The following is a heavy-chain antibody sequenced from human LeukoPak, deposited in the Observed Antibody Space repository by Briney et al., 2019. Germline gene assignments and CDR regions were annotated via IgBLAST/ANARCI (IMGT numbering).Heavy chain of an antibody. CDR3: ASKRITMVRGVIRYYYGMDV. CDR1: GFTFSSYA. V-gene: IGHV3-23*01. CDR2: ISGSGSST. D-gene: IGHD3-10*01. Sequence: GGSLRLSCAASGFTFSSYAMSWVRQAPGKGLEWVSAISGSGSSTYYADSVKGRFTISRDNSKNTLYLQMNSLRAEDTAVYYCASKRITMVRGVIRYYYGMDVWGQGTTVTVSS. J-gene: IGHJ6*02.